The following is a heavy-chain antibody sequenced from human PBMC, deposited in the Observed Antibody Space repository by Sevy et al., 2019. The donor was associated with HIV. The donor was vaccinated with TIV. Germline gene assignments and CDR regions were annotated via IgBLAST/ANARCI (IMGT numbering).Heavy chain of an antibody. J-gene: IGHJ4*02. V-gene: IGHV1-2*02. CDR3: AREAYVAAAGTPLSDY. D-gene: IGHD6-13*01. CDR2: INPNSGGT. CDR1: GYTFTGYY. Sequence: ASVKVSCKASGYTFTGYYMHWVRQAPGQGLEWMGWINPNSGGTNYAQKFQGRVTMTRDTSISTAYMELSRLTSDDTAVYYCAREAYVAAAGTPLSDYWGQGTLVTVSS.